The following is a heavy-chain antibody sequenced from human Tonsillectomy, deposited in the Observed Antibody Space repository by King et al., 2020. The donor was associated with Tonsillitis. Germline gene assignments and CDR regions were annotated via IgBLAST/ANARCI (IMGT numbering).Heavy chain of an antibody. CDR1: GYTFTNHL. V-gene: IGHV1-18*01. J-gene: IGHJ5*02. CDR2: ISNYNGNT. Sequence: QLVQSGAEVKKPGASVKVSCKASGYTFTNHLIMWVRQAPGHRLEWMGWISNYNGNTNYAQKLQGRVTMTTDTSTSTAYMELRHLRSDDTAVYYCARDLGYCTGGSCCSEGLNPWGQGTLVTVSS. CDR3: ARDLGYCTGGSCCSEGLNP. D-gene: IGHD2-15*01.